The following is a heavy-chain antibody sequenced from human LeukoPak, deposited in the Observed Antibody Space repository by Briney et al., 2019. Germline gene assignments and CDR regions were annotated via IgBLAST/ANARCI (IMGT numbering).Heavy chain of an antibody. CDR1: GFTFSSYS. D-gene: IGHD2-2*01. J-gene: IGHJ4*02. V-gene: IGHV3-48*04. CDR3: ARDALYCTSTSCYDY. CDR2: IGSSSSTI. Sequence: PGGSLRLSCAASGFTFSSYSMNWVRQAPGKGLEWVSYIGSSSSTIYYADSVKGRFTISRDNAKNSLYLQMNSLRAEDTAVYYCARDALYCTSTSCYDYWAREPWSPSPQ.